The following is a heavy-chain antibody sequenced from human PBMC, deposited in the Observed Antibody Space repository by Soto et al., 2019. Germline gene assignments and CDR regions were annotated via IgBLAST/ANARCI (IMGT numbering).Heavy chain of an antibody. D-gene: IGHD2-21*02. CDR2: IYYNGNT. V-gene: IGHV4-59*11. CDR1: GGSISNHY. J-gene: IGHJ4*02. Sequence: QVQLQESGPGLVKPSETLSLTCTVSGGSISNHYWSWIRQPPGKGLEWIGYIYYNGNTNYNPSLKRRVTMSVDTAKKQTSLKLSSVTAVDTAVYYCTRAIWYSEYWGQGTLVTVSS. CDR3: TRAIWYSEY.